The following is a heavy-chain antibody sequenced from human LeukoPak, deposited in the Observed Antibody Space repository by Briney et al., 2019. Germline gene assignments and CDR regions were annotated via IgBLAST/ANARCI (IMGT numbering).Heavy chain of an antibody. J-gene: IGHJ4*02. CDR3: AREYYDSSGYYPEYYYFDY. V-gene: IGHV4-4*07. CDR1: GGSISSYY. D-gene: IGHD3-22*01. Sequence: SETLSLTCTASGGSISSYYWSWIRQPAGKGLEWIGRIYTSGSTNYNPSLKSRVTMSVDTSKNQFSLKLSSVTAADMAVYYCAREYYDSSGYYPEYYYFDYWGQGTLVTVSS. CDR2: IYTSGST.